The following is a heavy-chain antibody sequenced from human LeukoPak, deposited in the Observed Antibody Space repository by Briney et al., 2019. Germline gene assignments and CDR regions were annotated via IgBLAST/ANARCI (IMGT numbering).Heavy chain of an antibody. CDR2: IWYDGSNK. V-gene: IGHV3-33*06. D-gene: IGHD1-26*01. Sequence: PGGSLRLSCAASGFTFRSHGMHWVRQAPGKGLEWVAVIWYDGSNKYYADSVEGRFAISRDNPKNTLYLQMNSLRAEDTAVYYCAKDAVGRHYFDYWGQGTLVTVSS. CDR3: AKDAVGRHYFDY. CDR1: GFTFRSHG. J-gene: IGHJ4*02.